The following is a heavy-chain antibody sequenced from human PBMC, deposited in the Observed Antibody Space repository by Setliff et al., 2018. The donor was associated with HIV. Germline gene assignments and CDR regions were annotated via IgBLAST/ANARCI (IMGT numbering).Heavy chain of an antibody. V-gene: IGHV1-18*01. J-gene: IGHJ4*02. CDR1: GYTFNNYG. CDR2: INTHSGYT. D-gene: IGHD5-12*01. CDR3: ARGKTWLRFLDY. Sequence: GASVKVSCKASGYTFNNYGISWVRQAPGQGLEWMGWINTHSGYTNYAQNVQGRVTVTRDTSTSTAYMELRSLKSDDTAVYYCARGKTWLRFLDYWGQGTLVTVSS.